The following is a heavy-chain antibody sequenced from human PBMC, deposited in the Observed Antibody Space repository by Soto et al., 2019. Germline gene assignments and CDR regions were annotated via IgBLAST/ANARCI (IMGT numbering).Heavy chain of an antibody. J-gene: IGHJ5*01. CDR1: GFTLGNYA. D-gene: IGHD1-26*01. Sequence: EVQLLESGGGLAPPGGSLRLSCAASGFTLGNYAMTWVRQTPGKGLVWVSSMHGGGGGAYYSDFVKGRFTVSRDNSENTLYLQMSSLRVDDSAIYYCAKDAVPKNGVWDGFDSWGPGTLVTVSS. CDR2: MHGGGGGA. CDR3: AKDAVPKNGVWDGFDS. V-gene: IGHV3-23*01.